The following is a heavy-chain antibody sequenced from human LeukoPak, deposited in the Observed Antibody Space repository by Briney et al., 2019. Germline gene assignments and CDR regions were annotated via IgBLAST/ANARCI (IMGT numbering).Heavy chain of an antibody. V-gene: IGHV4-39*01. CDR2: IYYSGST. CDR1: GGSISSSSYY. Sequence: SATLSLTCTVSGGSISSSSYYWGWIRQPPGKGLEWIGSIYYSGSTYYNPSLKSRVTISVDTPKNQFSLKLSSVTAADTAVYYCARQGLASIDDSDFDYWGQGTLVTVSS. D-gene: IGHD6-6*01. CDR3: ARQGLASIDDSDFDY. J-gene: IGHJ4*02.